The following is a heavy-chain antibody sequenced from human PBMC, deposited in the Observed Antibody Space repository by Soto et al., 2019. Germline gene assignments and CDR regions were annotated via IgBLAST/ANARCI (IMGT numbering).Heavy chain of an antibody. CDR2: INHSGSI. V-gene: IGHV4-34*01. D-gene: IGHD3-9*01. J-gene: IGHJ5*02. CDR1: GGSFSGYY. CDR3: ARGGVLRYFDWFAL. Sequence: SETLSLTCAVYGGSFSGYYWSWIRQPPGKGLEWIGEINHSGSINYNPSLKSRVTISVDTSKNQFSLKLSSVTAADTFVYYCARGGVLRYFDWFALWGQGTLVTVSS.